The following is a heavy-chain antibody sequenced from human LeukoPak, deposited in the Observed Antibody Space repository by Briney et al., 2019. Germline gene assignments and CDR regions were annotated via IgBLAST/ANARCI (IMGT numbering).Heavy chain of an antibody. D-gene: IGHD1-26*01. J-gene: IGHJ4*02. CDR1: GFTFSSYA. V-gene: IGHV3-30-3*01. Sequence: GRSLRLSCAASGFTFSSYAMHWVRQAPGKGLEWVAVISYDGSNKYYADSVRGRFTISRDNSKNTLYLQMNSLRAEDTAVYYCARDRLGATDYFDYWGQGTLVTVSS. CDR3: ARDRLGATDYFDY. CDR2: ISYDGSNK.